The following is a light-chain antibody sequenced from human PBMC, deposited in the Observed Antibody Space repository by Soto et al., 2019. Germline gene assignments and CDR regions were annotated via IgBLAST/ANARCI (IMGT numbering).Light chain of an antibody. V-gene: IGKV1-39*01. CDR2: AAS. J-gene: IGKJ4*01. Sequence: DIQMTQSPSSLSASVGDRITITCRTSQSISSFLNWYQQKPGKAPNLLIYAASSLQSGVPSRFSGSGSGTDFTLTISSLQPEDYATYYWQQSYSTPLTFGGGTKVEI. CDR1: QSISSF. CDR3: QQSYSTPLT.